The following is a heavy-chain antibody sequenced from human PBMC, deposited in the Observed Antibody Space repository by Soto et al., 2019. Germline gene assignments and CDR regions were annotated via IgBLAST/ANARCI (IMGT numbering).Heavy chain of an antibody. J-gene: IGHJ6*02. CDR2: ISYDGSNK. D-gene: IGHD3-16*02. V-gene: IGHV3-30*04. CDR3: ARVGPDYDYVWGSYRYRDGMDV. CDR1: GFTFSSYA. Sequence: GGSLRLSCAASGFTFSSYAMHWVRQAPGKGLEWVAVISYDGSNKYYADSVKGRFTISRDNSKNTLYLQMNSLRAEDTTVYYCARVGPDYDYVWGSYRYRDGMDVWGQGTTVTVSS.